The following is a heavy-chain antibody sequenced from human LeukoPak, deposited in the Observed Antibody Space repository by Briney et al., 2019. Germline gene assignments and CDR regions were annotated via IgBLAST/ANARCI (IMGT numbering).Heavy chain of an antibody. D-gene: IGHD6-13*01. CDR2: INPNRGGT. CDR1: GYTFTGHY. J-gene: IGHJ5*01. CDR3: AREVGYSSSWYGRFDP. Sequence: ASVKVSCKASGYTFTGHYMHWVRQAPGQGLEWMGRINPNRGGTNYAQKFQGRVTMTRDTSISTAYMELTRLRYDDTAMYYCAREVGYSSSWYGRFDPWGQGTLVTVSS. V-gene: IGHV1-2*06.